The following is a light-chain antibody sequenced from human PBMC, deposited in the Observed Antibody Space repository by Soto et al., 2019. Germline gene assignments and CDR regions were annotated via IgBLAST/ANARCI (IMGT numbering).Light chain of an antibody. CDR1: QSVSSN. CDR2: GAS. CDR3: QQYSDWPPYT. V-gene: IGKV3-15*01. J-gene: IGKJ2*01. Sequence: EVVMTQSPVTLSVSPGERATLSCRASQSVSSNLAWYQQKPGQAPRLLIYGASTRATGIPARFSGSGSGTEFTLTIDSLQSEDFAVYYCQQYSDWPPYTFGQGTKLEI.